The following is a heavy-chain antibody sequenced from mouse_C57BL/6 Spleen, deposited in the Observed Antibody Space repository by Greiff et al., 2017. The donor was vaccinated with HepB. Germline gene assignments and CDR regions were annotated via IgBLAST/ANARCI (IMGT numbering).Heavy chain of an antibody. V-gene: IGHV1-62-2*01. J-gene: IGHJ2*01. Sequence: VKLVESGAELVKPGASVKLSCKASGYTFTEYTIHWVKQRSGQGLEWIGWFYPGSGSIKYNEKFKDKATLTADKSSSTVYMELSRLTSEDSAVYFCARHEEGDYDGYYFDYWGQGTTLTVSS. CDR3: ARHEEGDYDGYYFDY. D-gene: IGHD2-4*01. CDR2: FYPGSGSI. CDR1: GYTFTEYT.